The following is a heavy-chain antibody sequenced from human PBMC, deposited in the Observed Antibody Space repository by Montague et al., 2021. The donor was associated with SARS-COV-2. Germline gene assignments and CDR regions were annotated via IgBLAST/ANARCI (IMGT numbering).Heavy chain of an antibody. CDR1: GGSISSGGYY. CDR3: ARARRGSGSGSYFDILVNWFDP. J-gene: IGHJ5*02. V-gene: IGHV4-31*03. D-gene: IGHD3-10*01. CDR2: IDYSGST. Sequence: TLSLTCTVSGGSISSGGYYWSWIRQHPGKGLEWIGYIDYSGSTYYNPSLKSRVTISVDTSKNQFSLKLSSVTAADTAVYYCARARRGSGSGSYFDILVNWFDPWGQGTLVTVSS.